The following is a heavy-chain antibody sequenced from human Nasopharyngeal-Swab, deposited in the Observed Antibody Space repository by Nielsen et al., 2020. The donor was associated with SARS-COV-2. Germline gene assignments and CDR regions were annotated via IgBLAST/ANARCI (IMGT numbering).Heavy chain of an antibody. CDR2: IDEHGSTI. Sequence: GESLKISRAASGFSFSTYTMNWVRQVPGKGLVWVSRIDEHGSTINHADSVEGRFTISRDNAKNTLFLQMNSLRAEDTAVYYCGRDLGGRFSTWGQGTLVTVSS. CDR1: GFSFSTYT. V-gene: IGHV3-74*01. J-gene: IGHJ5*02. CDR3: GRDLGGRFST. D-gene: IGHD3-16*01.